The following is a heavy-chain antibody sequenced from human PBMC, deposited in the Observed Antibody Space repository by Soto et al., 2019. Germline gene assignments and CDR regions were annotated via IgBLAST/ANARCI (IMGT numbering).Heavy chain of an antibody. CDR3: AKDQRGYCSGGSCYSGVDP. CDR1: GFTFSSYA. V-gene: IGHV3-23*01. D-gene: IGHD2-15*01. CDR2: ISGSGGST. Sequence: GGSLRLSCAASGFTFSSYAVSWVRQAPGKGLEWVSAISGSGGSTYYADSVKGRFTISRDNSKNTLYLQMNSLRAEDTAVYYCAKDQRGYCSGGSCYSGVDPWGQGTLVTVSS. J-gene: IGHJ5*02.